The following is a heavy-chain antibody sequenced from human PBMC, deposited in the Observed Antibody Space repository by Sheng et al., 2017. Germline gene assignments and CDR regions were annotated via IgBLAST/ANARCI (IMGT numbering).Heavy chain of an antibody. CDR2: INHSGST. V-gene: IGHV4-34*01. Sequence: QVQLQQWGAGLLKAFRRPCPSPALSMVCPSVVTTGAGSASPQGRGLEWIGEINHSGSTNYNPSLKSRVTISVXTSKNQFSLKLSSVTAADTAVYYCARGLKVEYYYYYYMDVWGKGTTVTVSS. CDR1: VCPSVVTT. J-gene: IGHJ6*03. CDR3: ARGLKVEYYYYYYMDV.